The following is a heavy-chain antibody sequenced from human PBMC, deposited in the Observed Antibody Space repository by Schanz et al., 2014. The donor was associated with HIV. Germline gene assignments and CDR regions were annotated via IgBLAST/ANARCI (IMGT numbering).Heavy chain of an antibody. J-gene: IGHJ5*01. CDR2: INPSGGAT. V-gene: IGHV1-46*01. CDR3: ARDKSGSSWYDS. CDR1: GYTFTSYY. D-gene: IGHD6-13*01. Sequence: QVQLVQSGAEVKKPGASVKVSCKASGYTFTSYYMHWVRRALGQGLEWMGIINPSGGATSYAQKFQGRVTMTRDTSTSTVYMDLSSLTSEDTAVYYCARDKSGSSWYDSWGQGTLVTVSS.